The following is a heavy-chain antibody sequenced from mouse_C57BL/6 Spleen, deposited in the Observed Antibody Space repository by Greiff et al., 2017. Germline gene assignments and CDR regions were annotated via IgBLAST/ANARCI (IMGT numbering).Heavy chain of an antibody. CDR1: GFSLTSYG. J-gene: IGHJ4*01. D-gene: IGHD2-3*01. V-gene: IGHV2-5*01. CDR2: IWRGGST. Sequence: VMLVESGPGLVQPSQSLSITCTVSGFSLTSYGVHWVRQSPGKGLEWLGVIWRGGSTDYNAAFMSRLSITKDNSKSQVFFKMNSLQADDTAIYYCAKEGVYDGYLFYAMDYWGQGTSVTVSS. CDR3: AKEGVYDGYLFYAMDY.